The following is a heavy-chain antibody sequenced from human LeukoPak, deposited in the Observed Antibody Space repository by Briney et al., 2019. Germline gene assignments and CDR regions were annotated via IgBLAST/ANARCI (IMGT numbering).Heavy chain of an antibody. J-gene: IGHJ3*02. CDR3: AKVKWEPLGGGFDI. Sequence: ASVKISCKASGYTFTGYCMHWVRQAPGQGLEWMGWINPNSGDTNYVQKFQGRVTMTRDTSISTAYMELSRLRSDDTAVYYCAKVKWEPLGGGFDIWGQGTMVTVSP. CDR2: INPNSGDT. V-gene: IGHV1-2*02. D-gene: IGHD1-14*01. CDR1: GYTFTGYC.